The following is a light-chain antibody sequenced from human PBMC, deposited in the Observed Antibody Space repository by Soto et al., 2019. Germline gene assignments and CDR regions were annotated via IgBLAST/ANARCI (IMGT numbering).Light chain of an antibody. CDR1: QRISTW. CDR2: KAS. V-gene: IGKV1-5*03. J-gene: IGKJ4*01. CDR3: QQYNTYPLT. Sequence: DIQMTQSPSTLSASVGDRVTITCRASQRISTWLAWYQQKAGKAPKLLIYKASSLEGGVPSRFSGSGSGTEFNITISSLLPDDFATYYCQQYNTYPLTFGGGTTVDIK.